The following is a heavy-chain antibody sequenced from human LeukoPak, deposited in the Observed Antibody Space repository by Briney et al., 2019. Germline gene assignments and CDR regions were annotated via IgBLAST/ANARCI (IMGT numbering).Heavy chain of an antibody. CDR3: ARQRGRWDSFDY. D-gene: IGHD1-26*01. J-gene: IGHJ4*02. CDR2: IYFSGTT. CDR1: GGSISSYY. Sequence: SETLSLTCTVSGGSISSYYWSWIRQPPAKGLERIGYIYFSGTTSYNPSLKSRVTISVDTSKNQFSLRLTSVTAADTAVYYCARQRGRWDSFDYWGQGTLVTVSS. V-gene: IGHV4-59*08.